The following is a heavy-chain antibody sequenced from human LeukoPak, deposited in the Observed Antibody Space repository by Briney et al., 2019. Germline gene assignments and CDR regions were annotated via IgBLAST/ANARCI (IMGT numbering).Heavy chain of an antibody. CDR3: AKITIIDGRLEYFQP. V-gene: IGHV3-66*01. Sequence: PGGSLRLSCAASGFTVSSSYMTWVRQAPGKGLEWVSVIYSGGTTYYADSVKGRFTISRDNSKNTMFLQMNSLRAEDTAVYYCAKITIIDGRLEYFQPSGQGTLVTVSS. J-gene: IGHJ1*01. CDR2: IYSGGTT. D-gene: IGHD3-10*01. CDR1: GFTVSSSY.